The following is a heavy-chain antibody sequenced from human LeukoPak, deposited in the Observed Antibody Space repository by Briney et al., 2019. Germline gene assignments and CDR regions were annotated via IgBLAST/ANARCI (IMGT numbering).Heavy chain of an antibody. CDR1: GGSISSSSYY. D-gene: IGHD3-22*01. V-gene: IGHV4-39*07. J-gene: IGHJ4*02. CDR3: ARARDSSGSPFDY. CDR2: INHSGST. Sequence: SETLSLTCTVSGGSISSSSYYWSWIRQPPGKGLEWIGEINHSGSTNYNPSLKSRVTISVDTSKKQFSLKLSSVTAADTAVYYCARARDSSGSPFDYWGQGTLVTVSS.